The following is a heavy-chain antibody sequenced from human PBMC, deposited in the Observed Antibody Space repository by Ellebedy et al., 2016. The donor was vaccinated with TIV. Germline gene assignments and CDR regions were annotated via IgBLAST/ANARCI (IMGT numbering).Heavy chain of an antibody. CDR2: IKQDGSEK. CDR3: AKAYSTNCYFDY. CDR1: GFTFSSSW. V-gene: IGHV3-7*03. D-gene: IGHD6-13*01. J-gene: IGHJ4*02. Sequence: PGGSLRLSCAASGFTFSSSWISWVRQAPGKGLEWVGNIKQDGSEKYYVDSVKGRFTISRDNAKNSLYLQMDSLRAEDTAVYYCAKAYSTNCYFDYWGQGTLVTVSS.